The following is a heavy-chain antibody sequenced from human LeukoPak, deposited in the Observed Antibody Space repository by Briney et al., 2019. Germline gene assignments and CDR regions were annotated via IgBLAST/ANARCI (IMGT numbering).Heavy chain of an antibody. CDR1: GYSFTSYW. J-gene: IGHJ4*02. CDR2: IYPGDSDT. D-gene: IGHD2/OR15-2a*01. Sequence: GESLKISCKGSGYSFTSYWIGWVRQMPGKSLEWMGIIYPGDSDTRYSPSFQGQVTISADKSISTAYLQWSSLKASDTAMYYCARPQRASLSGFDYWGQGTLVTVSS. CDR3: ARPQRASLSGFDY. V-gene: IGHV5-51*01.